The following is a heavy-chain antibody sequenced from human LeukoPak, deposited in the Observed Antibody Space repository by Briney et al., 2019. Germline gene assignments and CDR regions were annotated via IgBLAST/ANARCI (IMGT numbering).Heavy chain of an antibody. Sequence: ASVKVSCTASGYTFTSYGISWVRQAPGQGLEWMGWISAYNGNTNYAQELQGRVTMTTDTSTSTAYMELRSLRSDDTAVYYCATPETYCTNGVCYTRNYYGMDVWGQGTTVTVSS. CDR3: ATPETYCTNGVCYTRNYYGMDV. V-gene: IGHV1-18*01. D-gene: IGHD2-8*01. CDR2: ISAYNGNT. CDR1: GYTFTSYG. J-gene: IGHJ6*02.